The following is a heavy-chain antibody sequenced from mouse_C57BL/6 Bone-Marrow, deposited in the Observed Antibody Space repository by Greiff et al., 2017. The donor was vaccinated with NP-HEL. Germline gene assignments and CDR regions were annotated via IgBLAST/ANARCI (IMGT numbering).Heavy chain of an antibody. CDR1: GYTFTSYG. CDR3: ARWVSSLITIKYYFDY. J-gene: IGHJ2*01. Sequence: QVQLQQSGAELARPGASVKLSCKASGYTFTSYGISWVKQRTGQGLEWIGEIYPRSGNTYYNEKFKGKATLTAANSSSPAYMELRSLTSEDSAVYFCARWVSSLITIKYYFDYWGQGTTLTVSS. CDR2: IYPRSGNT. V-gene: IGHV1-81*01. D-gene: IGHD1-1*02.